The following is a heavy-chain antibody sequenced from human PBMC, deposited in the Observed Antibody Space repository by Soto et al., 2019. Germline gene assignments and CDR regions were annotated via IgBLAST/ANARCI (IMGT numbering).Heavy chain of an antibody. D-gene: IGHD2-15*01. J-gene: IGHJ6*02. CDR3: AKVVAATYGMDV. Sequence: GGSLRPSCATPGFTVSSYGMHWVRQAPGKGLEWVAVISYDGSNKYYADSVKGRFTISRDNSKNTLYLQMNSLRAEDTAVYYCAKVVAATYGMDVWGQGTTVTVSS. CDR2: ISYDGSNK. V-gene: IGHV3-30*18. CDR1: GFTVSSYG.